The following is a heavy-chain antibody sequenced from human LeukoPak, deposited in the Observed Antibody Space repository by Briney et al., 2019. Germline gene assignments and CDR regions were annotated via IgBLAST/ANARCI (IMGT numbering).Heavy chain of an antibody. CDR2: IYYSGCT. J-gene: IGHJ4*02. D-gene: IGHD2/OR15-2a*01. CDR1: GGSISSSSYY. Sequence: SETLSLTCTVSGGSISSSSYYWGWLRQPPGKGLEGIGSIYYSGCTYYNPSLKSRVTISVDTSKNQFSLKLSSVTAADTAVYYCAAQNIVASRPFDYWGQGTLVTVSS. CDR3: AAQNIVASRPFDY. V-gene: IGHV4-39*01.